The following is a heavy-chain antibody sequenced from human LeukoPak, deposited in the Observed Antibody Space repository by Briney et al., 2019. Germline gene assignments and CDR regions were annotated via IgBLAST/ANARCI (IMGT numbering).Heavy chain of an antibody. Sequence: ASVKVPCKPSGYFFRDYYMHSVRQAPGQGLEWMGFINPSSGDSNYAQKFQGRVTMTSDTSISTAYLELNRLRTDDTAIYFCARDVHASGGNSGFDYWGQGSLVIVSS. J-gene: IGHJ4*01. CDR1: GYFFRDYY. CDR2: INPSSGDS. D-gene: IGHD4-23*01. CDR3: ARDVHASGGNSGFDY. V-gene: IGHV1-2*02.